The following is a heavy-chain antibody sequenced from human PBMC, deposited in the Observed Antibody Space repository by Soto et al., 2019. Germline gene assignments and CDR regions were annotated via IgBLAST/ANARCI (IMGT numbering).Heavy chain of an antibody. V-gene: IGHV3-23*01. CDR3: AKGVRSYYYYGMDV. Sequence: GGSLRLSCAASGFNFSSYAMTWVRQAPGKGLEWVSGISGSGGSTYYADSVKGRFTISRDNSKNTMYLQMNSLRAEDTAVYYCAKGVRSYYYYGMDVWGQGTTVTVSS. CDR2: ISGSGGST. D-gene: IGHD3-22*01. CDR1: GFNFSSYA. J-gene: IGHJ6*02.